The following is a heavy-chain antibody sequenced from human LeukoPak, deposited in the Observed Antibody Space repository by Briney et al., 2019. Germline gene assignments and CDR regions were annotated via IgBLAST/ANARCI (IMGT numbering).Heavy chain of an antibody. J-gene: IGHJ4*02. CDR3: AKAPMEDSWYIHFDY. CDR1: GFTFSSYA. D-gene: IGHD6-13*01. Sequence: PGGSLRLSCAASGFTFSSYAMSWVRQAPGKGLEWVSAITNSGDNTYYADSVKGRFTISRDNSKNTLYLQINSLRAEDPAIYYCAKAPMEDSWYIHFDYWGQGTLVTVSS. CDR2: ITNSGDNT. V-gene: IGHV3-23*01.